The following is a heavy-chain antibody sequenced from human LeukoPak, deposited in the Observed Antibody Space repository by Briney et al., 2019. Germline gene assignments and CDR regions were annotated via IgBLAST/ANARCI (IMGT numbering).Heavy chain of an antibody. J-gene: IGHJ4*02. CDR3: ARERPGIAAAGLDY. Sequence: GSLRLSCAASGFTFSSYGMHWVRQAPGKGLEWVAVIWYDGSNKYYADSVKGRFTISRDNSKNTLYLQMNSLRAEDTAVYYCARERPGIAAAGLDYWGQGTLVTVSS. D-gene: IGHD6-13*01. CDR2: IWYDGSNK. V-gene: IGHV3-33*01. CDR1: GFTFSSYG.